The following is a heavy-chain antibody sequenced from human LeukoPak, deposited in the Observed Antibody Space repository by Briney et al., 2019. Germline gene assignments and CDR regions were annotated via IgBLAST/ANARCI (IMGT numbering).Heavy chain of an antibody. CDR3: ARGRDILTGYYFDY. Sequence: PSETLSLTCAVSGGSISSGGYSWSWIRQPPGKGLEWIGYIYHSGSTYYNPSLKSRVTISVDRSKNQFSLKLSSVTAADTAVYYCARGRDILTGYYFDYWGQGTLVTVSS. V-gene: IGHV4-30-2*01. CDR1: GGSISSGGYS. J-gene: IGHJ4*02. CDR2: IYHSGST. D-gene: IGHD3-9*01.